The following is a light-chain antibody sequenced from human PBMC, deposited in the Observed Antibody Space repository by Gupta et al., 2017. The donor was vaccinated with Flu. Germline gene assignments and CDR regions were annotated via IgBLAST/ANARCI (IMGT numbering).Light chain of an antibody. J-gene: IGKJ5*01. V-gene: IGKV3-11*01. CDR1: QSSSSY. CDR2: AAS. CDR3: QQRHNWPPIT. Sequence: EIRLTRSTATLALSPGETANLSCRASQSSSSYLAWYQQKPGQAPRLLIYAASNRAPGIPTRFSGSGSETDFPITISILEPEDVAFYYRQQRHNWPPITFGQGTRLEI.